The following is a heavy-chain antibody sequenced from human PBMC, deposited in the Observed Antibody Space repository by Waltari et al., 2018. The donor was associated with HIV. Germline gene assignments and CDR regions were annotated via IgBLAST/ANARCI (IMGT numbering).Heavy chain of an antibody. CDR3: AKSTYYYDNSDRGFDP. CDR2: VSNHNDNK. J-gene: IGHJ5*02. V-gene: IGHV1-18*01. Sequence: VQLLQSGAEVKEPGASVRVSCKVSGYIFTNFGISWLWQATGQGLGWMGEVSNHNDNKKYAPMLNGKVSLPAETSKNTAYMELRSLKSDDTAMYYCAKSTYYYDNSDRGFDPWGQGTLVTVSS. CDR1: GYIFTNFG. D-gene: IGHD3-22*01.